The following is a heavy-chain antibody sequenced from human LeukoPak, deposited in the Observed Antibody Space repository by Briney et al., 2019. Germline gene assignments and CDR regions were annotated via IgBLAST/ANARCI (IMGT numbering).Heavy chain of an antibody. V-gene: IGHV3-7*01. Sequence: GGSLRLSCSASGFTFSNYWMSWVRQAPGKGLEWVANIKQDGSEKYYVDSVKGRFTISRDNAKNSLYLQMNSLRAEDTAVYYCARDSRGIDYWGQGTLVTVSS. CDR3: ARDSRGIDY. CDR2: IKQDGSEK. CDR1: GFTFSNYW. J-gene: IGHJ4*02. D-gene: IGHD3-10*01.